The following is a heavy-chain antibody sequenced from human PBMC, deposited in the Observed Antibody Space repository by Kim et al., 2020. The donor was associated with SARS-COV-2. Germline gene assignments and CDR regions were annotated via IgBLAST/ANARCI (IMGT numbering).Heavy chain of an antibody. D-gene: IGHD3-10*01. CDR3: ARDNYYGSGSYYKLFDY. J-gene: IGHJ4*02. Sequence: FQGRVTITADNSTSTAYMELSSLRSEDTAVYYCARDNYYGSGSYYKLFDYWGQGTLVTVSS. V-gene: IGHV1-69*04.